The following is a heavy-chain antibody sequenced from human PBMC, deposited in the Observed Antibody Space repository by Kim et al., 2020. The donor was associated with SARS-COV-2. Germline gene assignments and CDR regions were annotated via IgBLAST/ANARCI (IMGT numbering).Heavy chain of an antibody. Sequence: SETLSLTCAVSGGSISSSNWWSWVRQPPGKGLEWIGEIYHSGSTNYNPSLKSRVTISVDKSKNQFSLKLSSVTAADTAVYYCARGPPADYGSGSFAFDIWGQGTMVTVSS. J-gene: IGHJ3*02. V-gene: IGHV4-4*02. CDR2: IYHSGST. CDR3: ARGPPADYGSGSFAFDI. CDR1: GGSISSSNW. D-gene: IGHD3-10*01.